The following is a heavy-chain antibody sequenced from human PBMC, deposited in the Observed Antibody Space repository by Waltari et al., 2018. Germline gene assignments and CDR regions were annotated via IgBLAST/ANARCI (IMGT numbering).Heavy chain of an antibody. CDR1: GFTFGAHA. J-gene: IGHJ6*02. CDR3: SRVSASGDGMDV. D-gene: IGHD3-16*01. V-gene: IGHV3-49*03. Sequence: VQLVESGGGLVQPGRSMRLSCTTSGFTFGAHALSWFRQAPGKGLEWVGFIRSKFYGGTTDYAASVKGRFTVSRDDSKSIAYLQMNSLKTEDTGVYYCSRVSASGDGMDVWGQGTTVTVSS. CDR2: IRSKFYGGTT.